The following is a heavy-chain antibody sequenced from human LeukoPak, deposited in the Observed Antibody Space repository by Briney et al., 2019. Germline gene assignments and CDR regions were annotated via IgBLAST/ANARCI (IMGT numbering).Heavy chain of an antibody. Sequence: SETLSLTCAVYGGSFSGYYWSWIRQPPGKGLEWIGYIYYSGSTNYNPSLKSRVTISVDTSKNQFSLKLSSVTAADTAVYYCARRARGSGYYYVIDYWGQGTLVTVSS. CDR3: ARRARGSGYYYVIDY. CDR2: IYYSGST. V-gene: IGHV4-59*08. CDR1: GGSFSGYY. J-gene: IGHJ4*02. D-gene: IGHD3-22*01.